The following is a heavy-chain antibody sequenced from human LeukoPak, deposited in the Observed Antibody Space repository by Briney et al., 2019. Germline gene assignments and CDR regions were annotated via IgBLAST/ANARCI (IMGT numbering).Heavy chain of an antibody. Sequence: GGSLRLSCAASGFTFSSYGMNWVRQAPGKGLEWVSAITLSSTIYYADSVKGRFTISRDNAKNSLYLQMNSLRDEDTAVYYCAREGLDPWGQGTLVTVSS. CDR1: GFTFSSYG. CDR3: AREGLDP. CDR2: ITLSSTI. V-gene: IGHV3-48*02. J-gene: IGHJ5*02.